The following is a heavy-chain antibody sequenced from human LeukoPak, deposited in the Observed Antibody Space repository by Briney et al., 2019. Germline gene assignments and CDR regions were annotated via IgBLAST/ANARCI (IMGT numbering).Heavy chain of an antibody. V-gene: IGHV3-74*01. CDR1: GFTFSTSG. CDR2: INSDGSTV. J-gene: IGHJ4*02. D-gene: IGHD3-16*02. Sequence: PGGSLRLSCAASGFTFSTSGVHWVRQAPGKGLVWVSRINSDGSTVDYADSVKGRFTISRDNAKNTLYLQMNSLRVEDTATYYCARAGSFRFDYWGQGTLVTVSS. CDR3: ARAGSFRFDY.